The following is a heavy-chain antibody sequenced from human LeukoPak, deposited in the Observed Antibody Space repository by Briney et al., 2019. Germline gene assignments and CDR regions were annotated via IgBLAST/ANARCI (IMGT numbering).Heavy chain of an antibody. CDR1: GFTFSDYY. Sequence: PGGSLRLSCAASGFTFSDYYMSWIRQAPGKGLEWVSYISSSGSTIYYADSVKGRFTISRDNAKNSLYLQMNRLRAEDTAVDYCARDFQGVAVSDPAMVKDYWGPGTLVTASS. D-gene: IGHD5-18*01. V-gene: IGHV3-11*04. J-gene: IGHJ4*02. CDR2: ISSSGSTI. CDR3: ARDFQGVAVSDPAMVKDY.